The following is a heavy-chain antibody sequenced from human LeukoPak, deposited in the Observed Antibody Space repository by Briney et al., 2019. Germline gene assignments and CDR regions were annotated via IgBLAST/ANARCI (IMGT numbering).Heavy chain of an antibody. Sequence: PSETLSLTCTVSGGSISSSSYYWGWIRQPPGKGLEWIGSIYYSGSTYYNPSLKSRVTISVDTSKNQFSLKLSSVTAADTAVYYCARHSPSGYCSSISCPGWFDPWGQGTLVTVSS. CDR2: IYYSGST. D-gene: IGHD2-2*03. J-gene: IGHJ5*02. CDR3: ARHSPSGYCSSISCPGWFDP. V-gene: IGHV4-39*01. CDR1: GGSISSSSYY.